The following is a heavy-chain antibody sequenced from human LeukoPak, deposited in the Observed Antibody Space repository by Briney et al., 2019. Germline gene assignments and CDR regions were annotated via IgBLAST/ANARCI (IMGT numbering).Heavy chain of an antibody. CDR2: IIPIFGSA. V-gene: IGHV1-69*05. CDR3: ARVGRSRGSLPNSYYYMDV. Sequence: ASVTVSYKASGDILNSYSIRWVRPAPGQGLAWMGGIIPIFGSANYAQKFQGRVTITTDQSTTTAYMELSSLSSEDTAVYYCARVGRSRGSLPNSYYYMDVWGKGTTVTVSS. J-gene: IGHJ6*03. D-gene: IGHD1-26*01. CDR1: GDILNSYS.